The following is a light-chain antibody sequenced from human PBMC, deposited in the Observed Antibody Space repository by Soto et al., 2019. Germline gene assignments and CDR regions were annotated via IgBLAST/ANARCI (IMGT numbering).Light chain of an antibody. CDR2: GAS. CDR3: HQRQSWPRT. J-gene: IGKJ1*01. CDR1: QSVSSSY. V-gene: IGKV3-20*01. Sequence: EIVLTQSPGTLSLSPGERATLSCRASQSVSSSYLAWYRQKPGQAPRLLIYGASSRATGIPDRFSGSGSGTDFTLTISRLEPEDFAVYYCHQRQSWPRTFGQGTKVDIK.